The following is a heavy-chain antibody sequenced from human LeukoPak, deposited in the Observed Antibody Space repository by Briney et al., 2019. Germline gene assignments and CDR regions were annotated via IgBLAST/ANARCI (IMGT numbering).Heavy chain of an antibody. V-gene: IGHV3-30*02. CDR2: IRYDGSNE. D-gene: IGHD2-15*01. J-gene: IGHJ4*02. Sequence: PGGSLRLSCAASGFTFSSYGMHWVRQAPGKGLEWVSFIRYDGSNEYYADSVKGRFTISRDNAKNSLYLQMNSLRAEDTAVYYCARDLVVAAANGDYWGQGTLVTVSS. CDR1: GFTFSSYG. CDR3: ARDLVVAAANGDY.